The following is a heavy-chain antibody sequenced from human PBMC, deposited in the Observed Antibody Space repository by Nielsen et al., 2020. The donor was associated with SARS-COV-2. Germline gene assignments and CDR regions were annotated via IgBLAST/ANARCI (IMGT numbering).Heavy chain of an antibody. CDR2: ISASGHST. Sequence: GESLKISCAPSGFPFRTYGMIWVRQAPGLGLEWVSAISASGHSTYYADSVRGRFTISRDNSKNILYLQLNSLRHEDTAVYYCAKDRTLPACGGDCYPLNYWGQGTLVTV. J-gene: IGHJ4*02. V-gene: IGHV3-23*01. CDR1: GFPFRTYG. D-gene: IGHD2-21*02. CDR3: AKDRTLPACGGDCYPLNY.